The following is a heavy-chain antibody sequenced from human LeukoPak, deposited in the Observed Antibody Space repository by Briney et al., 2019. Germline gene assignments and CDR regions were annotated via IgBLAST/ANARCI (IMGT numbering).Heavy chain of an antibody. D-gene: IGHD5-12*01. J-gene: IGHJ4*02. CDR3: AKDVGGYIDYFDC. Sequence: GGSLRLSCAASGFTFSSYGMHWVRQAPGKGLEWVAFIRSDGINKYYADSLKGRFTISRENSKNTLYLLMNNLRAEDTAVYYCAKDVGGYIDYFDCWGQGTLVTVSS. CDR1: GFTFSSYG. CDR2: IRSDGINK. V-gene: IGHV3-30*02.